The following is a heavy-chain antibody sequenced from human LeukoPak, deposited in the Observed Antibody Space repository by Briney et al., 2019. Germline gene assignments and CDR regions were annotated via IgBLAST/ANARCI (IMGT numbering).Heavy chain of an antibody. CDR3: AANGESTDWHWNY. CDR1: GCTFSSYR. CDR2: LTASGETT. D-gene: IGHD3-9*01. J-gene: IGHJ4*02. V-gene: IGHV3-23*01. Sequence: PGGSLRLSCAASGCTFSSYRMNWVRQAPGKGLEWVSALTASGETTYYADSVKGRFTISRDNSKNTLFLQMNSLRAEDTAVYYCAANGESTDWHWNYWGQGTLVSVSS.